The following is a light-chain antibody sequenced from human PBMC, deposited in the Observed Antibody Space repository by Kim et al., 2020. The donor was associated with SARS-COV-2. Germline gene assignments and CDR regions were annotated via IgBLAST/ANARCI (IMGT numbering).Light chain of an antibody. J-gene: IGKJ1*01. CDR1: QGISSN. Sequence: PSVGDRVTITCRASQGISSNVAWYQQKPGDVPKLLIYDASALLSGVPSRFSGSGSGTDFTLTISSLQPEDVATYYCQKYNGAPWTFGQGTKVDIK. V-gene: IGKV1-27*01. CDR2: DAS. CDR3: QKYNGAPWT.